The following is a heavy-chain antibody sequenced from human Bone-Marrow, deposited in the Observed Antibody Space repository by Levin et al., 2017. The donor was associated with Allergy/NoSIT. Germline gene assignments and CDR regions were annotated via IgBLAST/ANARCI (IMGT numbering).Heavy chain of an antibody. D-gene: IGHD3-3*01. CDR2: ISYSGNT. V-gene: IGHV4-31*03. CDR1: GGSIHSGNYY. J-gene: IGHJ3*02. Sequence: SQTLSLPCTVSGGSIHSGNYYWTWIRQHPGKGLEWIGYISYSGNTFYNASLKSRLTISVDTSKTHFSLRLSSVTAADTAVYYCARGITIFGVVLAVNDAFDIWGQGTMVTVSS. CDR3: ARGITIFGVVLAVNDAFDI.